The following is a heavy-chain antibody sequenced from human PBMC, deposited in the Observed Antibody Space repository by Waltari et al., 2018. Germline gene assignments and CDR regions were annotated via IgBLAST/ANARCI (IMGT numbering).Heavy chain of an antibody. CDR2: IYTSGST. CDR3: AREGITIFGVVIDY. CDR1: GGSISSYY. J-gene: IGHJ4*02. V-gene: IGHV4-4*07. D-gene: IGHD3-3*01. Sequence: QVQLQESGPGLVKPSETLSLTCTVSGGSISSYYWRWIRQPAGKGLEWIGRIYTSGSTNYTPSLKSRVTMSVDTSKNQFSLKLSSVTTADTAVYYCAREGITIFGVVIDYWGQGTLVTVSS.